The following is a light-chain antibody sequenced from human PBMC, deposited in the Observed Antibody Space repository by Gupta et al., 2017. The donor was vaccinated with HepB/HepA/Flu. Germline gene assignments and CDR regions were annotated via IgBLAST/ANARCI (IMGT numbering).Light chain of an antibody. CDR1: QSVLYSSNNKNY. J-gene: IGKJ3*01. V-gene: IGKV4-1*01. Sequence: DIVMTQSPDSLAVSLGERATINCKSSQSVLYSSNNKNYLDWYQQKPGQPPRLLISWASNRESGVPDRFSGSGYGADFTLTISSRQAEDVAVYYGQQDYSSITFGHGTKVDIK. CDR2: WAS. CDR3: QQDYSSIT.